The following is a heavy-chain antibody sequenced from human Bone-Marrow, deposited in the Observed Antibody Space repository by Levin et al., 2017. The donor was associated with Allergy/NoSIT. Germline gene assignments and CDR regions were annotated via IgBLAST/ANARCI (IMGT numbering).Heavy chain of an antibody. J-gene: IGHJ4*02. CDR3: ARAAITITTLDY. D-gene: IGHD3-22*01. CDR1: CDSISSTDYY. V-gene: IGHV4-31*03. CDR2: IYFSGST. Sequence: SQTLSLTCTVSCDSISSTDYYWSWIRQHPGQGLEWIGHIYFSGSTYYNPSLKSRLTMSLDTPKNQFSVKLTSVTAADTAVYYCARAAITITTLDYWGLGILVTVSS.